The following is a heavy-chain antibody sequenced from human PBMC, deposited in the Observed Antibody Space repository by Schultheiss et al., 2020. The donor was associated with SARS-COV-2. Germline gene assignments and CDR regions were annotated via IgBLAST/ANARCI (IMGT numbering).Heavy chain of an antibody. CDR3: ARLQQWLSIDY. V-gene: IGHV5-51*01. D-gene: IGHD6-19*01. CDR1: GYSFTSYW. CDR2: IYPGDSDT. J-gene: IGHJ4*02. Sequence: GGSLRLSCKGSGYSFTSYWIGWVRQMPGKGLEWMGIIYPGDSDTRYNPSFQGQVTISADKSITTAYLQWTSLKASDTAMYYCARLQQWLSIDYWGQGTLVTVSS.